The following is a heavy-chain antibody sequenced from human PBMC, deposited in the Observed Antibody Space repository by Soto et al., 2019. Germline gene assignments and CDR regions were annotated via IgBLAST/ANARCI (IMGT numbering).Heavy chain of an antibody. V-gene: IGHV3-33*01. CDR3: ARDLTSGYTDS. CDR1: GFSYGGYG. Sequence: QVHLVESGGGVVQPGGSLRLSCVASGFSYGGYGMHWVRQAPGKGLEWVAVIWHDGGRQYYADSVKGRFTVSRDNAKNTLYLQMNSQRAEDTAVYYCARDLTSGYTDSWGQGTLVIVSS. CDR2: IWHDGGRQ. J-gene: IGHJ5*01. D-gene: IGHD3-22*01.